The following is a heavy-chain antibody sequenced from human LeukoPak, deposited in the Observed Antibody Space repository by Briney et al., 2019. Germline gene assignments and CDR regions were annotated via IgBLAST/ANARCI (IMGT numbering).Heavy chain of an antibody. CDR1: GFTFDDYA. Sequence: TGGSLRLSCAASGFTFDDYAMHWVRQAPGKGLEWVSGISWNSGSIGYADSVKGRFTISRDNAKNSLYLQMNSLRAVDMALYYCAKGYSSSWSYYFDYWGQGTLVTVSS. J-gene: IGHJ4*02. D-gene: IGHD6-13*01. CDR2: ISWNSGSI. CDR3: AKGYSSSWSYYFDY. V-gene: IGHV3-9*03.